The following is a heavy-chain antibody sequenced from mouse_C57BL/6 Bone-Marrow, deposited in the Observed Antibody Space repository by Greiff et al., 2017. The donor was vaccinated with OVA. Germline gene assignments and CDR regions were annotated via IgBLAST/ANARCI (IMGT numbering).Heavy chain of an antibody. CDR2: IDPEDGET. J-gene: IGHJ3*01. Sequence: VQLQQSGAELVKPGASVKLSCTASGFNIKDYYMHWVKQRTEQGLEWIGRIDPEDGETKYAPNFQGKATITADKASNTAYLHLSILTSEDTAVYYCAIYYDSSFPWFAYWGQGTLVTVSA. CDR1: GFNIKDYY. D-gene: IGHD1-1*01. V-gene: IGHV14-2*01. CDR3: AIYYDSSFPWFAY.